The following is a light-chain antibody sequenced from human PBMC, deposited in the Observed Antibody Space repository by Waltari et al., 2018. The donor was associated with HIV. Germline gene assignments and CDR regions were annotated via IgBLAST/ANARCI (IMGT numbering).Light chain of an antibody. CDR1: SSDVGGFNH. CDR3: SSYTSSSSPYV. Sequence: QSALTQPASVSGSPGQSITISCTGTSSDVGGFNHVSWYQQHPGKAPKVMIYEVSKRPSGVSNRFSGPKSGNTASLTISGLQAEDEAVYYCSSYTSSSSPYVFGTGTEVAVL. CDR2: EVS. J-gene: IGLJ1*01. V-gene: IGLV2-14*01.